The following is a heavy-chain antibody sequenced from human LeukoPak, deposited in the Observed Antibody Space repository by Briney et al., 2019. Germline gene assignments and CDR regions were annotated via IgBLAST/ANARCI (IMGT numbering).Heavy chain of an antibody. J-gene: IGHJ3*02. CDR3: ARDRVTYDSSGYYSKGDAFDI. V-gene: IGHV3-21*01. D-gene: IGHD3-22*01. CDR1: GFTFSSYS. CDR2: ISSSSSYI. Sequence: GGSLRLSCAASGFTFSSYSMNWVRQAPGKGLEWVSSISSSSSYIYYADSARGRFTISRDNAKNPLYLQMNSLRAEDTAVYYCARDRVTYDSSGYYSKGDAFDIWGQGTMVTVSS.